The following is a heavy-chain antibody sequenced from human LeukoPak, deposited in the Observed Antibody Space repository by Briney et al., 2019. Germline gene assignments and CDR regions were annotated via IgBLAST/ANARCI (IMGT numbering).Heavy chain of an antibody. J-gene: IGHJ4*02. CDR3: AKGGELYYYDSSGYYLLFDY. Sequence: GGSLRLSCAASGFTFSSYAMSWVRQAPGKGLEWVSAISGSGGSTYYADSVKGRFTISRDNSKNTLYLQMNGLRAEDTAVYYCAKGGELYYYDSSGYYLLFDYWGQGTLVTVSS. CDR2: ISGSGGST. V-gene: IGHV3-23*01. D-gene: IGHD3-22*01. CDR1: GFTFSSYA.